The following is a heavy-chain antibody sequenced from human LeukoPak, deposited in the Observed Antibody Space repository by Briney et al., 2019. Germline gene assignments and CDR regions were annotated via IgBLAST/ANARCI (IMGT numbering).Heavy chain of an antibody. CDR3: ARDLLPTGTTGPRAFDI. D-gene: IGHD1-1*01. J-gene: IGHJ3*02. CDR1: GFTFSSYN. CDR2: ISDSSTTI. V-gene: IGHV3-48*01. Sequence: PGGSLRLSCAASGFTFSSYNMNWVRQAPGKGLEWVSYISDSSTTIYYADSVKGRFTISRDNAKNSLYLQMNSLRAEDTAVYYCARDLLPTGTTGPRAFDIWGQGTMVTVSS.